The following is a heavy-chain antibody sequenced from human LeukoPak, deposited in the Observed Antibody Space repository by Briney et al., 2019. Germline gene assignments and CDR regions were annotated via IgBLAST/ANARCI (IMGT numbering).Heavy chain of an antibody. D-gene: IGHD1-26*01. CDR2: INPNSGGT. V-gene: IGHV1-2*02. CDR1: GYTFTGYY. Sequence: GASVKVSCKASGYTFTGYYMHWVRQAPGQGLEWMGWINPNSGGTNYAQKFQGRVTMTRDTSISTAYMELSRLRSDDTAVYYCARDSFEEWEPEYDYWGQGTLVTVSS. CDR3: ARDSFEEWEPEYDY. J-gene: IGHJ4*02.